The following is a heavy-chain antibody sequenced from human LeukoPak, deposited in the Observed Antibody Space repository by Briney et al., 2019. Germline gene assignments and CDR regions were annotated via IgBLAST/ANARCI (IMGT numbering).Heavy chain of an antibody. CDR1: GYTFTSNY. Sequence: ASVKVSCKASGYTFTSNYMHWVRQAPGQGLEWMGVIAPSSGTTSYAQKFQGRVAMTRDTSTSTLYMELSSLTSEDTAVYYCARDPGSSWYPGYYYGMDVWGQGTTVTVSS. D-gene: IGHD6-13*01. CDR2: IAPSSGTT. V-gene: IGHV1-46*01. J-gene: IGHJ6*02. CDR3: ARDPGSSWYPGYYYGMDV.